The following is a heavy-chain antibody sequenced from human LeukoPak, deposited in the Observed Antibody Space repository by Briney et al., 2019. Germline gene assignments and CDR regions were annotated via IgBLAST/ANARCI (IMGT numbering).Heavy chain of an antibody. J-gene: IGHJ3*02. V-gene: IGHV1-2*02. CDR2: INPNSGGT. Sequence: ASVKVSCKASGYTFTVYYIHWLRQAPGQNLEWMGWINPNSGGTNSAQNFQGRVSMTRDTSISTAYMELSSLTSDDTAMYFCAKLGGNPLGYCTIASCYEAFDIWGQGTMVTVSS. CDR1: GYTFTVYY. CDR3: AKLGGNPLGYCTIASCYEAFDI. D-gene: IGHD2-2*01.